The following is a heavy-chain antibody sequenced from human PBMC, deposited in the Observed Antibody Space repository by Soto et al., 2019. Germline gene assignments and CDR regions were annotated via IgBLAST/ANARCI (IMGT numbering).Heavy chain of an antibody. CDR3: AKGGAFGVVIIPGFDYYYMDV. CDR1: GGSISSSSYY. V-gene: IGHV4-39*01. J-gene: IGHJ6*03. CDR2: IYYSGST. Sequence: SETLSLTCTVSGGSISSSSYYWGWIRQPPGKGLEWIGSIYYSGSTYYNPSLKSRVTISVDTSKNQFSLKLSSVTAADTAVYYCAKGGAFGVVIIPGFDYYYMDVWGKGITVTV. D-gene: IGHD3-3*01.